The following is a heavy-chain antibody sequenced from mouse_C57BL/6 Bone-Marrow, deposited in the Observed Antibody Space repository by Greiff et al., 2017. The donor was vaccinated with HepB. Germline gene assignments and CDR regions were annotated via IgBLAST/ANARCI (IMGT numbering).Heavy chain of an antibody. CDR1: GYTFTDYY. D-gene: IGHD3-2*02. CDR2: INPNNGGT. Sequence: EVQLQQSGPELVKPGASVKISSKASGYTFTDYYMNWVKHSNGKSLEWIGDINPNNGGTSYNQKFKGKATLTVDKSSSTAYMELRSLTSEDSAVYYCASPTAQVPFSCFAYSSDGRLVSVSA. V-gene: IGHV1-26*01. J-gene: IGHJ3*01. CDR3: ASPTAQVPFSCFAY.